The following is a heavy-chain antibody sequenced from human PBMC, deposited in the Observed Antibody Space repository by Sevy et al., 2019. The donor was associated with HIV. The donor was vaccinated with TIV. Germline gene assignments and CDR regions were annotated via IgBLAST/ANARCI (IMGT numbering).Heavy chain of an antibody. CDR1: GFTLNNYA. V-gene: IGHV3-72*01. D-gene: IGHD2-21*01. CDR3: ARVMRRILWWSLDS. Sequence: GGSLRLSCAASGFTLNNYAMNWVRQAPGKGLEWVGRIRNKANSYTTEFAASVKGRFTISRDDSKNSLYLQMHSLKTDDTAVYYCARVMRRILWWSLDSWGQGTLVTVSS. CDR2: IRNKANSYTT. J-gene: IGHJ4*02.